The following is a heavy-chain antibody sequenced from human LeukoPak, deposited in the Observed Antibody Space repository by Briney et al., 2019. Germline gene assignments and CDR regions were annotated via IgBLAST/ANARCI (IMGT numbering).Heavy chain of an antibody. CDR1: GLSIHDYT. CDR3: TTWASTTLDAFDI. CDR2: ITGDGTFT. V-gene: IGHV3-43*02. D-gene: IGHD4-17*01. Sequence: GGSLRLSCAASGLSIHDYTMHWVRHAPGKGLEWVSLITGDGTFTYYADSVKGRFNISSDNSKNSLYLQMNSLRTEDTALYYCTTWASTTLDAFDIWGQGTNVSVSS. J-gene: IGHJ3*02.